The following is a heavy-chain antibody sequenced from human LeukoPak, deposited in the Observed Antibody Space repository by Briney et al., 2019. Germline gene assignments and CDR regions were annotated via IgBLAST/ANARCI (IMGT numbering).Heavy chain of an antibody. D-gene: IGHD3-3*01. J-gene: IGHJ4*02. CDR2: INHSGST. CDR3: ARARITIFGVGTFDY. V-gene: IGHV4-34*01. Sequence: SETLSLTCAVYGGSFSGYYWGWIRQPPGKGLEWIGEINHSGSTNYNPSLKSRVTISVDTSKNQFSLKLSSVTAADTAVYYCARARITIFGVGTFDYWGQGTLVTVSS. CDR1: GGSFSGYY.